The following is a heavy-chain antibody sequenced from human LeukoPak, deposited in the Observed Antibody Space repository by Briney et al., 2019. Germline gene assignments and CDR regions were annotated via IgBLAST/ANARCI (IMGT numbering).Heavy chain of an antibody. CDR1: GGSISSGGYY. D-gene: IGHD3-10*01. CDR2: IYCSGST. CDR3: ARDRPTMVRGVISDAFDI. V-gene: IGHV4-31*03. J-gene: IGHJ3*02. Sequence: SQTLSLTCTVSGGSISSGGYYWSWIRQHPGKGLEWIGRIYCSGSTYYNPSLKSRVTISVDTSKNQFSLKLSSVTAADTAVYYCARDRPTMVRGVISDAFDIWGQGTMVTVS.